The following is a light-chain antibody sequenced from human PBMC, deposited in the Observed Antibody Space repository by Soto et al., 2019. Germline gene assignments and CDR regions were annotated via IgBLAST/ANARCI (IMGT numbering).Light chain of an antibody. CDR3: ISYAGSSNV. CDR2: EVS. Sequence: QSALTQPPSASGSPGQSVTISCTGTSSDVGSYDYVSWYQQHPGKAPKLMIYEVSKRPSGVPDRFSGSKSGNTASLTVSGLQAEDEADIYCISYAGSSNVFGTGTKLTVL. J-gene: IGLJ1*01. CDR1: SSDVGSYDY. V-gene: IGLV2-8*01.